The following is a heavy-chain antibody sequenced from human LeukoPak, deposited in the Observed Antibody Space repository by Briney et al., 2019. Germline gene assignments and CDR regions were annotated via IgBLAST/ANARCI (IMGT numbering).Heavy chain of an antibody. CDR3: ATDPPLSTVRLDY. Sequence: GESLKISCVVSVSGLTFNAYGLHWVRQAPGMGLEWVAFIRSDGSSKYYSDSVKGRFTISRDRSINTLFLEMNSLRPEDTAVYYCATDPPLSTVRLDYWGQGTLVIVSS. CDR1: VSGLTFNAYG. J-gene: IGHJ4*02. V-gene: IGHV3-30*02. D-gene: IGHD2-21*02. CDR2: IRSDGSSK.